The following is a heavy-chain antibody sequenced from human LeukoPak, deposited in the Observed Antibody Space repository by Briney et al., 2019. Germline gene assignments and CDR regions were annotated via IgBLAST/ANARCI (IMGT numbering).Heavy chain of an antibody. D-gene: IGHD3-22*01. CDR1: GYTFTSYG. CDR2: ISAYNGNT. CDR3: ARDLYYYDSSGYYYF. Sequence: ASVKVFCKASGYTFTSYGISWVRQAPGQGLEWMGWISAYNGNTNYAQKLQGRVTMTTDTSTSTAYMELRSLRSDDTAVYYCARDLYYYDSSGYYYFWGQGTLVTVSS. J-gene: IGHJ4*02. V-gene: IGHV1-18*01.